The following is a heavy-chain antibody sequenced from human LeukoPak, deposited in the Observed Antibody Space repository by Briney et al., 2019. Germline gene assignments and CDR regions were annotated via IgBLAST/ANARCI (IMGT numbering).Heavy chain of an antibody. CDR3: AREEYSSSSGWFDP. CDR2: IYTSGST. D-gene: IGHD6-6*01. Sequence: PSETLCLTCTVSGGSISSYYWSWIRQPAGKGLEWIGRIYTSGSTNYNPSLKSRVTMSVDTSKNQFSLKLSSVTAADTAVYYCAREEYSSSSGWFDPWGQGTLVTVSS. V-gene: IGHV4-4*07. J-gene: IGHJ5*02. CDR1: GGSISSYY.